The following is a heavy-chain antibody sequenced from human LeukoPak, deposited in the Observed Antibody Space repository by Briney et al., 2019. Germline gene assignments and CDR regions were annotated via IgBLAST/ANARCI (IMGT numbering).Heavy chain of an antibody. CDR2: IIPIFGTA. D-gene: IGHD1-26*01. Sequence: GASVKVSCKASGYTFTGYFIHWVRQAPGQGLEWMGGIIPIFGTANYAQKFQGRVTITADESTSTAYMELSSLRSEDTAVYYCARDLYGELGWFDPWGQGTLVTVSS. V-gene: IGHV1-69*13. J-gene: IGHJ5*02. CDR1: GYTFTGYF. CDR3: ARDLYGELGWFDP.